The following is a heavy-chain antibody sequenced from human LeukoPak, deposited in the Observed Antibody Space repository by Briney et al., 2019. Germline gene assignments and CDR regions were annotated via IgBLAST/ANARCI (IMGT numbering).Heavy chain of an antibody. CDR2: FYYSGST. Sequence: PSETLSLTCTVSGGSISSHYWSWIRQPPGKGLEWIGYFYYSGSTNYNPSLKSRVTISVDTSKNQFSLKLSSVTAADTAVYYCARVRDAHFDYWGQGTLVTVSS. J-gene: IGHJ4*02. CDR1: GGSISSHY. V-gene: IGHV4-59*11. CDR3: ARVRDAHFDY.